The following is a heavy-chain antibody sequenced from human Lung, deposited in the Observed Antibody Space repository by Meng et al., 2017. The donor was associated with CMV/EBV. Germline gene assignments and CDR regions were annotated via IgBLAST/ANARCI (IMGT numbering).Heavy chain of an antibody. CDR2: IYTSGST. Sequence: QAQRREPGPGLVKPSGTLSLNCTVSGGSISSYYWSWIRQHAGKGLEWIGRIYTSGSTNYNPSLKSRVTMSVDTSKNQFSLKLSSVTAADTAVYHCARGSRDEAFQHWGQGTLVTVSS. J-gene: IGHJ1*01. V-gene: IGHV4-4*07. CDR1: GGSISSYY. CDR3: ARGSRDEAFQH. D-gene: IGHD5-24*01.